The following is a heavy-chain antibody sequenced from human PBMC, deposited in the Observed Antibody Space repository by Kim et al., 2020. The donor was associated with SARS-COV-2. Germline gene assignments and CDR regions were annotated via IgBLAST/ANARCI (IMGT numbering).Heavy chain of an antibody. Sequence: SVKGRFTISRDNAKNSLYLQMNSLRAEDTAVYYCARSVTMVRGVIGAFDIWGQGTMVTVSS. V-gene: IGHV3-11*04. CDR3: ARSVTMVRGVIGAFDI. J-gene: IGHJ3*02. D-gene: IGHD3-10*01.